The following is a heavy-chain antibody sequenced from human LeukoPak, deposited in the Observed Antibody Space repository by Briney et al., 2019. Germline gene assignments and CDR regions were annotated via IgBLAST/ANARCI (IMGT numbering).Heavy chain of an antibody. CDR2: ISPDGHYI. D-gene: IGHD3-10*01. CDR3: ANQDPSYNNDLSRVADAFDL. V-gene: IGHV3-23*01. Sequence: GGSLRLSCAASGLTFSTYAIAWVRQAPGKGLMLLSSISPDGHYIYYADSVNGRFTTSRDHSKTTLYLQMNSLRADDTAVYFCANQDPSYNNDLSRVADAFDLWGQGTMVSVSS. CDR1: GLTFSTYA. J-gene: IGHJ3*01.